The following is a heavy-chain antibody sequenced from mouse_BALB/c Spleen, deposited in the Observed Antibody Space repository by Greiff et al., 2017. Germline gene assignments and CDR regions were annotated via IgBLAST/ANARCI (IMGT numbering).Heavy chain of an antibody. CDR1: GYSITSGYY. D-gene: IGHD2-4*01. CDR2: ISYDGSN. J-gene: IGHJ1*01. CDR3: ARGGDYDRYWYFDV. Sequence: ESGPGLVKPSQSLSLPCSVTGYSITSGYYWNWLRQFPGNKLEWMGYISYDGSNNYNPSLKNRISITRDTSKNQFFLKLNSVTTEDTATYYCARGGDYDRYWYFDVWGAGTTVTVSS. V-gene: IGHV3-6*02.